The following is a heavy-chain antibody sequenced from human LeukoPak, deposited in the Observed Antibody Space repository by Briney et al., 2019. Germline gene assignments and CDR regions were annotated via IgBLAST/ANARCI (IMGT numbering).Heavy chain of an antibody. D-gene: IGHD1-7*01. V-gene: IGHV4-39*01. CDR1: GGSISSSSCY. CDR2: IYYSGST. Sequence: SETLSLTCTVSGGSISSSSCYWGWIRQPPGKGLEWIGSIYYSGSTYYNPSLKSRVTISVDTSKNQFSLKLSSVTAADTAVYYCARLARIQTGTTSYFDYWGQGTLVTVSS. J-gene: IGHJ4*02. CDR3: ARLARIQTGTTSYFDY.